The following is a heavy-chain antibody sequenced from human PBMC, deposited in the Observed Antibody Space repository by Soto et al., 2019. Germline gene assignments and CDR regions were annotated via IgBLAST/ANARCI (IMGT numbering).Heavy chain of an antibody. Sequence: QITLKESGPTLVKPTQTLTLTCTFSGFSLSISGWGVAWFLHPPEKPLDGLDLIYWDDDKRYRPSLESRLPITKDTSKNQVVLTMTNMDSVDTATYYCAYLPCSGGSCYWFSFSGMDVWGQGTTVTVSS. D-gene: IGHD2-15*01. CDR3: AYLPCSGGSCYWFSFSGMDV. CDR2: IYWDDDK. V-gene: IGHV2-5*02. J-gene: IGHJ6*02. CDR1: GFSLSISGWG.